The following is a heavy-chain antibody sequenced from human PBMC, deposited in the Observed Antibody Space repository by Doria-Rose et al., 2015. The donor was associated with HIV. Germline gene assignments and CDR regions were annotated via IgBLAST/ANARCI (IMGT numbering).Heavy chain of an antibody. Sequence: WIRQPPVKGLEWIGYIYYSGSPYYNPSLKSRVTISVDTSKNQFSLKLSSVTAADTAVYYCASGVGGSGSYAFGYYYGMDVWGQGTKVTVSS. CDR3: ASGVGGSGSYAFGYYYGMDV. CDR2: IYYSGSP. V-gene: IGHV4-30-4*01. D-gene: IGHD3-10*01. J-gene: IGHJ6*02.